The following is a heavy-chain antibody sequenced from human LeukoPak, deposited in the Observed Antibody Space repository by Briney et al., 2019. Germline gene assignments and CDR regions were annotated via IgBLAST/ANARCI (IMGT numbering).Heavy chain of an antibody. V-gene: IGHV3-23*01. D-gene: IGHD5-18*01. CDR3: ACTAYYYYYLDV. CDR1: GFTFSSHA. J-gene: IGHJ6*03. CDR2: VSGSGDNT. Sequence: AGGSLSLSCAASGFTFSSHAMSWVRQAPGKGLEWVSAVSGSGDNTYYADSVKGRFTISRDNSKNTLYLHMSSLRAEDTAVYYCACTAYYYYYLDVWGKGTTVTVSS.